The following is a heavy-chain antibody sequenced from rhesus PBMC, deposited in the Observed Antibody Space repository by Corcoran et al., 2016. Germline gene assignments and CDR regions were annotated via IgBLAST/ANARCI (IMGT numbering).Heavy chain of an antibody. V-gene: IGHV4-160*01. CDR3: ARRLNSGSYYYVRYFDY. CDR1: GVSISGYY. Sequence: QVQLQESGPGLVKPSETLSLTCAVSGVSISGYYWSWIRQSPGTGLEWIGRIYGTGGSNKVSRSLKSRGTIAKDRSKNQCSVRRSAGTAADTAVYYCARRLNSGSYYYVRYFDYWGQGVLVTVSS. CDR2: IYGTGGSN. J-gene: IGHJ4*01. D-gene: IGHD3-16*01.